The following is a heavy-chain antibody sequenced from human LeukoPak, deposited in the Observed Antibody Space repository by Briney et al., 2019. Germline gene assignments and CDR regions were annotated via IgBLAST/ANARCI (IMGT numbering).Heavy chain of an antibody. CDR1: GYTFTGYY. Sequence: ASVKVSCKASGYTFTGYYMHWVRQAPGQGLEWMGRINPNSGGTNYAQKFQGRVTMTRDTSISTAYMELSRLRSDDTAVYYCAGVFTLRATVIPFDYWGQGTLVTVSS. J-gene: IGHJ4*02. CDR2: INPNSGGT. D-gene: IGHD4-17*01. V-gene: IGHV1-2*06. CDR3: AGVFTLRATVIPFDY.